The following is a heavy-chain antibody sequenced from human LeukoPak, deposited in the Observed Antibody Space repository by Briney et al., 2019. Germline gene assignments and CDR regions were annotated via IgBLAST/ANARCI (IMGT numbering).Heavy chain of an antibody. V-gene: IGHV4-39*01. CDR2: IYYSGTT. D-gene: IGHD7-27*01. Sequence: SETLSLTCTVSGGSISSSSYYWGWIRQPPGKGLEWIGRIYYSGTTYYNPSLKGRVTISADTSKNQFSLKLSSVTAADTAVYYCARALTGLHDAFDIWGQGTMVTVSS. J-gene: IGHJ3*02. CDR1: GGSISSSSYY. CDR3: ARALTGLHDAFDI.